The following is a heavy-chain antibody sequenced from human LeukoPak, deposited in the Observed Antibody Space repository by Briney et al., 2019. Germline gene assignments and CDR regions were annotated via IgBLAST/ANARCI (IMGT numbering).Heavy chain of an antibody. Sequence: PGGSLRLSCAASGFTFSSFAMNWVRQAPGKGLEWISTISGSGDSTYYADSVKGRFTISRDNSKNTLHLQMNSLRAEDTAVYYCAKGGAGYCSSTSCLYYCDPWGQGPRVTVSS. CDR1: GFTFSSFA. J-gene: IGHJ5*02. V-gene: IGHV3-23*01. CDR3: AKGGAGYCSSTSCLYYCDP. CDR2: ISGSGDST. D-gene: IGHD2-2*01.